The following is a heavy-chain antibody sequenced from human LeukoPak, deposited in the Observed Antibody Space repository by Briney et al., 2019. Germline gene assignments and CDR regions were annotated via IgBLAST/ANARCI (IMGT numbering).Heavy chain of an antibody. D-gene: IGHD1-26*01. V-gene: IGHV3-66*01. Sequence: GGSLRLSCAVSGFTVSSNYMSWVRQAPGKGLEWVSLIYSGGSTYYADSVKGRFTISRDNSKNTMYLQMNSLRAEDTAVYYCAREGDRVGSIVDDPWGQGTLVTVSS. CDR2: IYSGGST. CDR3: AREGDRVGSIVDDP. CDR1: GFTVSSNY. J-gene: IGHJ5*02.